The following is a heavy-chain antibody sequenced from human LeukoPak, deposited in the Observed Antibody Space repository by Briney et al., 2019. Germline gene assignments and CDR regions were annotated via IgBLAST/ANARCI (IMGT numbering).Heavy chain of an antibody. D-gene: IGHD3-22*01. J-gene: IGHJ5*02. Sequence: GGSLRLSCAASGFTFSSYSMNWVRQAPGKGLEWVSSISSSSSYIYYADSVKGRFTISRDNAKNSLYLQMNSLRAEDTAVYYCARDYYYDSSGYTSYNWFDPWGQGTLVTVSS. CDR1: GFTFSSYS. CDR2: ISSSSSYI. V-gene: IGHV3-21*01. CDR3: ARDYYYDSSGYTSYNWFDP.